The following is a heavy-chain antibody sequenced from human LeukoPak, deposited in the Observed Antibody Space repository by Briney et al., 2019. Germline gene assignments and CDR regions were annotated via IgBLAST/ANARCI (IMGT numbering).Heavy chain of an antibody. V-gene: IGHV3-23*01. CDR1: GFTFSSFG. Sequence: GGSLRLSCAASGFTFSSFGMNWVRQAPGKGLEWVSAISGSGGSTYYADSVKGRFTISRDNSKNTLYLQMNSLRAEDTAVYYCAKDNYDILTEYFDYWGQGTLVTVSS. CDR3: AKDNYDILTEYFDY. J-gene: IGHJ4*02. D-gene: IGHD3-9*01. CDR2: ISGSGGST.